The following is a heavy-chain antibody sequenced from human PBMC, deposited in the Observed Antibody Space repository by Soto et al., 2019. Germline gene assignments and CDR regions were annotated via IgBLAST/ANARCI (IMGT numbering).Heavy chain of an antibody. Sequence: ASVKVSCKTSGYTFTTFGIHWVRQAPGQGLEWMGRLTAYDSKRNFAQKFQDRLTMTMDITTSTGYMELSGLRSDDTAVYFCARGLTYGDFDYWGRGTQVTVSS. D-gene: IGHD4-17*01. CDR3: ARGLTYGDFDY. CDR1: GYTFTTFG. CDR2: LTAYDSKR. V-gene: IGHV1-18*01. J-gene: IGHJ4*02.